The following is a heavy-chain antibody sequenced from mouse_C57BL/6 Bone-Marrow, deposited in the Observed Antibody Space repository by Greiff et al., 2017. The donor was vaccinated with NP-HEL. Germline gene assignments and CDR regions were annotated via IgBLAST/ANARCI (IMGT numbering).Heavy chain of an antibody. D-gene: IGHD1-1*01. CDR2: INPNNGGT. Sequence: VQLQQSGPELVKPGASVKMSCKASGYTFTDYNMHWVKQSHGKSLEWIGYINPNNGGTSYNQKFKGKATLTVNKSSSTAYMELRSLTSEDSAVYYCATTVVPWYFDVWGTGTTVTVSS. CDR3: ATTVVPWYFDV. V-gene: IGHV1-22*01. CDR1: GYTFTDYN. J-gene: IGHJ1*03.